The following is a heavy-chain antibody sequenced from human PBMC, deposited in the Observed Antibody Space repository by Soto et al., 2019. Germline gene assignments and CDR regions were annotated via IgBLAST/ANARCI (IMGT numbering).Heavy chain of an antibody. Sequence: GGSLRLSCAASGFTFSSYSMNWVRQAPGKGLEWVSSISSSSSYIYYADSVKGRFTISRDNAKNSLYLQMNSLRAEDTAVYYCARAGDVVVVAATPFDYWGQGTLVTVSS. CDR1: GFTFSSYS. CDR2: ISSSSSYI. CDR3: ARAGDVVVVAATPFDY. V-gene: IGHV3-21*01. D-gene: IGHD2-15*01. J-gene: IGHJ4*02.